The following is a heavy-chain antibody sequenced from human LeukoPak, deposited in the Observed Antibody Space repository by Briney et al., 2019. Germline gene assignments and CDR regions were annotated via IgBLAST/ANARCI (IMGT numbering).Heavy chain of an antibody. CDR1: GGTFSSYA. J-gene: IGHJ4*02. Sequence: ASVKVSCKASGGTFSSYAISWVRQAPGQGLEWMGGIIPIFGTANYAQKFRGRVTITADESTSTAYMELSSLRSEDTAVYYCARDDYDYVWGSYRSLFDYWGQGTLVTVSS. V-gene: IGHV1-69*13. CDR3: ARDDYDYVWGSYRSLFDY. CDR2: IIPIFGTA. D-gene: IGHD3-16*02.